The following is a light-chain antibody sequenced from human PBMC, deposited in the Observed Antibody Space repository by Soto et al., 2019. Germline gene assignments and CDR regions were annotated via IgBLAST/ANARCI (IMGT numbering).Light chain of an antibody. V-gene: IGKV3-20*01. CDR2: DAS. J-gene: IGKJ4*01. Sequence: EFVLTQSPGTLSLSPGERATLSCRASQSVRNNYLAWCQQKPGQSPRLLIYDASCRGTGIPEEGFSGGAGAACTPPIIRLQHADVLVDYCRQFSGYPLTFGEGTKVDIK. CDR1: QSVRNNY. CDR3: RQFSGYPLT.